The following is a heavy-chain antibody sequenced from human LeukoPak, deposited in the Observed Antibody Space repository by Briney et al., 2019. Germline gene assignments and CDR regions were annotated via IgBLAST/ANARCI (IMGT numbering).Heavy chain of an antibody. J-gene: IGHJ4*02. CDR1: GGSISSGGYS. Sequence: SETLSLTCAVSGGSISSGGYSWSWIRQPPGKGLEWIGYINHSGSTYYNPSLKSRVTISVDRSKNQFSLKLSSVTAADTAVYYCARGPYYDFWSGYPFFDYWGQGTLVTVSS. V-gene: IGHV4-30-2*01. CDR3: ARGPYYDFWSGYPFFDY. D-gene: IGHD3-3*01. CDR2: INHSGST.